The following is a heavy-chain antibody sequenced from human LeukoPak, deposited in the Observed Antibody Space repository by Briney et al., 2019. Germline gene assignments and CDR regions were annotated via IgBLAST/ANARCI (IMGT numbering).Heavy chain of an antibody. Sequence: SETLSLTCAVSGGSISSGGYSWSWIRQPPGKGLEWIGYIYHSGSTNYNPSLKSRVTISVDTSKNQFSLKLSSVTAADTAVYYCARPGRDGYNGAFDIWGQGTMVTVSS. D-gene: IGHD5-24*01. V-gene: IGHV4-30-2*01. CDR1: GGSISSGGYS. J-gene: IGHJ3*02. CDR2: IYHSGST. CDR3: ARPGRDGYNGAFDI.